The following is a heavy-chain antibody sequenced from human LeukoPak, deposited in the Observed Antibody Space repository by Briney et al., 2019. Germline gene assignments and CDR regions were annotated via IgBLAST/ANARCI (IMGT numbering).Heavy chain of an antibody. V-gene: IGHV1-2*02. J-gene: IGHJ6*03. CDR1: GYTFTGYY. D-gene: IGHD3-10*01. CDR2: INPDSGGT. Sequence: GASVKVSCKASGYTFTGYYMHWVRQAPGQGLEWMGWINPDSGGTIYAQNFQGRVTMTRDTSISTAYMELSSLRSDDTAVYYCARAIVIRGFNYYYYYMDVWGKGTTVTVSS. CDR3: ARAIVIRGFNYYYYYMDV.